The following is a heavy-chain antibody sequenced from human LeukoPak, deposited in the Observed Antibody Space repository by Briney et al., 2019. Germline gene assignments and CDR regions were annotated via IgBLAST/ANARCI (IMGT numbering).Heavy chain of an antibody. D-gene: IGHD3-3*01. CDR3: ARDQSWNYFDH. CDR1: GGSFSGYY. Sequence: SETLSLTCAVYGGSFSGYYWSWIRQPAGKGLEWIGRIYTSGTTNYNASLKSRVTMSVDTSKNQFSLKLSSVTAADTAVYYCARDQSWNYFDHWGQGILVTVSS. V-gene: IGHV4-4*07. CDR2: IYTSGTT. J-gene: IGHJ4*02.